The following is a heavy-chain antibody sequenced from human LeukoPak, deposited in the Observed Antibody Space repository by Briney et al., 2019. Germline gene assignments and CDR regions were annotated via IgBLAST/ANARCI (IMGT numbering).Heavy chain of an antibody. J-gene: IGHJ4*02. CDR1: GYTFTSYY. CDR3: ARDFPPYSYGDGQIDY. Sequence: AASVKVSCKSSGYTFTSYYMHWVRQDPGQGLEWMGIINPSGGSTSYAQKFQGRVTMTRDTSTSTVYMELSSLRSEDTAVYYCARDFPPYSYGDGQIDYWGQGTLVTVSS. D-gene: IGHD5-18*01. CDR2: INPSGGST. V-gene: IGHV1-46*01.